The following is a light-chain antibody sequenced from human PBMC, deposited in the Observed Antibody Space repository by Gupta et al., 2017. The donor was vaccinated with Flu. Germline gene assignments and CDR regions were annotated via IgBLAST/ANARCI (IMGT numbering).Light chain of an antibody. J-gene: IGKJ2*01. Sequence: LIKESSTLQSGVPSRFSGSGSGAQFTLTISSLQPDDFATYFCLQYSRYPLTFGQGTKLEIK. CDR2: ESS. V-gene: IGKV1-5*03. CDR3: LQYSRYPLT.